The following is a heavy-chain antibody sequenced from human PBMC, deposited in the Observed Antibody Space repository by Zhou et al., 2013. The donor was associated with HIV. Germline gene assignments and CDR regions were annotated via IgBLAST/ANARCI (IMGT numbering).Heavy chain of an antibody. V-gene: IGHV1-24*01. CDR2: LDVGNRQR. D-gene: IGHD3-10*01. J-gene: IGHJ1*01. Sequence: QVQLVQSGAEVKKPGASVTVSCKVSGYTLTELSIHWVRQAPGKGLEWLGGLDVGNRQRVYSQKVQGRVSLTDDPGDDTAYMEVAGLTSDDTALYFCATDGDITSPLGSRSGRGHFLHWGQGTLIIVSS. CDR1: GYTLTELS. CDR3: ATDGDITSPLGSRSGRGHFLH.